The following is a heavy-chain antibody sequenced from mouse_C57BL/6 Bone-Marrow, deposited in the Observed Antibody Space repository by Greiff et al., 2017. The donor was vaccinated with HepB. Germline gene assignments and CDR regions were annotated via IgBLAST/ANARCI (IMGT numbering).Heavy chain of an antibody. CDR2: INPNNGGT. D-gene: IGHD1-1*01. Sequence: EVQLQHSGPELVKPGASVKISCKASGYTFTDYYMNWVKQSHGKSLEWIGDINPNNGGTSYNQKFKGKATLTVDKSSSTAYMELRSLTSADSAVYYCARWITTPVATREGYFDVWGTGTTVTVSS. V-gene: IGHV1-26*01. J-gene: IGHJ1*03. CDR3: ARWITTPVATREGYFDV. CDR1: GYTFTDYY.